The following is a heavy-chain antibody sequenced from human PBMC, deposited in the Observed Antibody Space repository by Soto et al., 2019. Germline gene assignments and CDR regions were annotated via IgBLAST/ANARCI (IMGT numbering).Heavy chain of an antibody. J-gene: IGHJ6*02. V-gene: IGHV1-46*01. Sequence: ASVKVSCKASGYTFASYYMHWVRQAPGQGLEWMGIINPSGGSTSYAQKFQGRVTMTRDTSTSTVYMELSSLRSEDTAVYYCARAVTMVRGALGYYYYGMDVWGQGTTVTVSS. CDR2: INPSGGST. D-gene: IGHD3-10*01. CDR3: ARAVTMVRGALGYYYYGMDV. CDR1: GYTFASYY.